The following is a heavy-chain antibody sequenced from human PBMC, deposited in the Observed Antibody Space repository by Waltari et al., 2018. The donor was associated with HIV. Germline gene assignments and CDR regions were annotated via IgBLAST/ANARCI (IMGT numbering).Heavy chain of an antibody. V-gene: IGHV3-53*02. CDR1: GVACPHPY. CDR3: SGPDGDQGTSVTYYGMGV. Sequence: EVQLVETGGDVIRPGGSMRLSCSPSGVACPHPYINWVRQAPGKGLEWVSVIYRGGDTKYADSVKGRFLISRDNSKNTVFLQLNRLRVEDTAVYYCSGPDGDQGTSVTYYGMGVWGQGTTVIVSS. D-gene: IGHD4-17*01. J-gene: IGHJ6*02. CDR2: IYRGGDT.